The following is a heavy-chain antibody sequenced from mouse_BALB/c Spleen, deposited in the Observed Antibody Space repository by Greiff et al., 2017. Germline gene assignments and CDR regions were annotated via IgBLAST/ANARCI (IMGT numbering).Heavy chain of an antibody. D-gene: IGHD1-2*01. Sequence: VQLKESGPGLVKPSQSLSFTCTVTGYSITSYYAWYWIRQLPGNILEWMCYISYSGSTSYNPSLKSRISITRDTSKNQFFLQLNSVTTEDTATYYCARRGDYYGYEAMDYWGQGTSVTVSA. J-gene: IGHJ4*01. CDR2: ISYSGST. V-gene: IGHV3-2*02. CDR3: ARRGDYYGYEAMDY. CDR1: GYSITSYYA.